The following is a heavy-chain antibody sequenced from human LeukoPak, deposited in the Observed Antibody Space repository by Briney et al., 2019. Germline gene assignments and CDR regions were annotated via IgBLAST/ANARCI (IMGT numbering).Heavy chain of an antibody. CDR3: ARDGPYYGHNWFDP. V-gene: IGHV4-31*03. CDR2: IYYSGST. CDR1: GGSISSGGYY. D-gene: IGHD3-10*01. J-gene: IGHJ5*02. Sequence: SETLSLTCTVSGGSISSGGYYWSWIRQLPGKGLECIGFIYYSGSTFYNPSLKSRVTISVDTSKNQFSLKLSSVTAADTAVYYCARDGPYYGHNWFDPWGQGTLVTVSS.